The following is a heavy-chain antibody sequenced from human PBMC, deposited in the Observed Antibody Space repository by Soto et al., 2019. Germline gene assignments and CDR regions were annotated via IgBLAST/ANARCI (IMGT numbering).Heavy chain of an antibody. V-gene: IGHV3-7*01. CDR1: GFTFSSYW. CDR2: IKQDGSEK. J-gene: IGHJ6*02. D-gene: IGHD3-3*01. Sequence: VQLVESGGGVVQPGRSLRLSCAASGFTFSSYWMSWVRQAPGKGLEWVANIKQDGSEKYYVDSVKGRFTISRDNAKNSLYLQMNSLRAEDTAVYYCARDFSQRDYDFWSGQLYYYGMDVWGQGTTVTVSS. CDR3: ARDFSQRDYDFWSGQLYYYGMDV.